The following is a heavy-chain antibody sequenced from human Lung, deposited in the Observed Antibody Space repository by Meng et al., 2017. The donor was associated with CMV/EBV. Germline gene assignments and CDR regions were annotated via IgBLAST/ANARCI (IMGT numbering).Heavy chain of an antibody. CDR2: IYFSGNT. CDR3: VTETGYNYDN. CDR1: GGSISSSSYY. V-gene: IGHV4-39*07. J-gene: IGHJ4*02. Sequence: QMPRQGQAPGQVPPTETLSLTCSVSGGSISSSSYYWGWIRQSPGKGLEWIGSIYFSGNTYYNPSLKSRVTMSVGTAQNKFSLTLRSVTAADTAVYYCVTETGYNYDNWGQGALVTVSS. D-gene: IGHD5-24*01.